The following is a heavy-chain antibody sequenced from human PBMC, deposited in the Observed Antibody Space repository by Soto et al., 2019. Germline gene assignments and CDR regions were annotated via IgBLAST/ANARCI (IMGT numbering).Heavy chain of an antibody. CDR3: AKGKRSNPGAPNTYMEV. CDR2: ISAYNGNT. Sequence: ASVKVSCKSSGSTFSNYGISCVRQSPGQGLEWMGWISAYNGNTKYVQNFQGRVIMTTDTSASTAYMELRSLRSDDTALYYCAKGKRSNPGAPNTYMEVWGQGTTVTVSS. CDR1: GSTFSNYG. J-gene: IGHJ6*02. D-gene: IGHD1-1*01. V-gene: IGHV1-18*01.